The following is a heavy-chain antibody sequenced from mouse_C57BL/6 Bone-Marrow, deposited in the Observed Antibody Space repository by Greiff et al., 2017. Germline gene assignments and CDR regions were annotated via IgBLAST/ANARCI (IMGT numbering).Heavy chain of an antibody. CDR3: ARGGYYGPFAY. Sequence: QVQLQQSGAELVRPGASVKLSCKASGYTFTDYYINWVKQRPGQGLEWIARIYPGSGNTYYNEKFKGKATLTAEKSSSTAYMPLSSLTSEDSAVYFCARGGYYGPFAYWGQGTLVTVSA. CDR2: IYPGSGNT. J-gene: IGHJ3*01. V-gene: IGHV1-76*01. D-gene: IGHD1-1*02. CDR1: GYTFTDYY.